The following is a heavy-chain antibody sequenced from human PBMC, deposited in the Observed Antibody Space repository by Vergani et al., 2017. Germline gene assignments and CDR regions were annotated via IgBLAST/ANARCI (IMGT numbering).Heavy chain of an antibody. CDR2: INPNSGGT. V-gene: IGHV1-2*02. J-gene: IGHJ4*02. D-gene: IGHD2-2*01. Sequence: QVQLVQSGAAVKKPGASAKVSCKASGYTFTDYFMHWVRQAPGQGLEWMGWINPNSGGTNYAQKFQGRVTMTRDTSISTAYMELSNLRSDDTAVYYCARVGTSSNRDYFDYWGQGTLVTVSS. CDR1: GYTFTDYF. CDR3: ARVGTSSNRDYFDY.